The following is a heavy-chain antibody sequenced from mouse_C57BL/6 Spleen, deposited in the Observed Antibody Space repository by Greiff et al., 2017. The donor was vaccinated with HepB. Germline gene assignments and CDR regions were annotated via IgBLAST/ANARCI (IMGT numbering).Heavy chain of an antibody. CDR3: ARGGVFY. V-gene: IGHV3-6*01. Sequence: EVKLMESGPGLVKPSQSLSLTCSVTGYSITSGYYWNWIRQFPGNKLEWMGYISYDGSNNYNPSLKNRISITRDTSKNQFFLKLNSVTTEDTATYYCARGGVFYWGQGTLVTVSA. CDR2: ISYDGSN. J-gene: IGHJ3*01. CDR1: GYSITSGYY.